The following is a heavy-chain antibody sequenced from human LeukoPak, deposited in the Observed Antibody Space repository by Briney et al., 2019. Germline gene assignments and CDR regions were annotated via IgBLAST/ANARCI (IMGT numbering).Heavy chain of an antibody. V-gene: IGHV3-48*01. CDR3: ASGGATSFDY. J-gene: IGHJ4*02. D-gene: IGHD1-26*01. CDR2: ISASNSTI. CDR1: GITFSSYS. Sequence: TGGSLRLSCEASGITFSSYSIKWVRQAPGRGLEWVSYISASNSTIYYADSAKGRFTISRDNAKNSMYLQMNSLRAEDTAVYYCASGGATSFDYWGQGTLVTVSS.